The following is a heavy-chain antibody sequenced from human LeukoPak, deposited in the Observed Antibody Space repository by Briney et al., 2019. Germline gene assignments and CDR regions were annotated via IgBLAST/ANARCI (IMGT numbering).Heavy chain of an antibody. D-gene: IGHD3-22*01. CDR1: GFTVSSNY. Sequence: GGFLRLSCAASGFTVSSNYMSWVRQAPGKGLEWVSVIYSGGSTYYADSVKGRFTISRDNSKNTLYLQMNSLRAEDTAVYYCARESEVYYDSSGYNYFDYWGQGTLVTVSS. CDR2: IYSGGST. J-gene: IGHJ4*02. CDR3: ARESEVYYDSSGYNYFDY. V-gene: IGHV3-66*01.